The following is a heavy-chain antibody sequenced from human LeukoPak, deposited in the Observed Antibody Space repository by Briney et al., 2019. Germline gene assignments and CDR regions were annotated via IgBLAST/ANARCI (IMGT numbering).Heavy chain of an antibody. Sequence: SETLSLTCTVSGGSISSYYWSWIRQPPGKGLEWIGYIYYSGSTNYNPSLKSRVTISVDTSKNQFPLKLSSVTAADTAVYYCARYQNSFDYWGQGTLVTVSS. CDR3: ARYQNSFDY. V-gene: IGHV4-59*01. CDR1: GGSISSYY. J-gene: IGHJ4*02. CDR2: IYYSGST.